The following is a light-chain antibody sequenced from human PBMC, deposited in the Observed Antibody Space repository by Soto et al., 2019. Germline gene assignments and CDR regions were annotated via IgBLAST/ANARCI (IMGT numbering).Light chain of an antibody. J-gene: IGLJ2*01. V-gene: IGLV2-14*01. Sequence: QSALTQPASVSGSPGQSITISCTGTSSDVVGYNYVSWYQHHPGKAPKLMIYVVSNRPSRVSNRFSGSKSDNTASLTISGLQAEDEAHYYCSSYASTSPVVFGGGTKVTVL. CDR1: SSDVVGYNY. CDR3: SSYASTSPVV. CDR2: VVS.